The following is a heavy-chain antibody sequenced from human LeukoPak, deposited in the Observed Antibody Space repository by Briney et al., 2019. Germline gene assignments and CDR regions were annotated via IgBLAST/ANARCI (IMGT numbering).Heavy chain of an antibody. J-gene: IGHJ4*02. V-gene: IGHV4-38-2*02. CDR1: GYSISSGYE. CDR3: ARPPITMVRGGFDY. Sequence: SETLSLTCSVSGYSISSGYEWGWIRQPPGKRLEWIGSISQSGNTYDNLSLKSRVTMSVDTARNQFSLKLSSVTAADTAVYYCARPPITMVRGGFDYWGQGTLVTVSS. CDR2: ISQSGNT. D-gene: IGHD3-10*01.